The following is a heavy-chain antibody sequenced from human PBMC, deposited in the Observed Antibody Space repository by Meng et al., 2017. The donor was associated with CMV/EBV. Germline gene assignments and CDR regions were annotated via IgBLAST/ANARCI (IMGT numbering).Heavy chain of an antibody. CDR1: GGSISSSSYY. V-gene: IGHV4-39*07. J-gene: IGHJ4*02. Sequence: GSLRLSCTVSGGSISSSSYYCGWIRQPPGKGLEWIGSIYYSGSTYYNPSLKSRVTISVDTSKNQFSLKLSSVTAADTAVYYCARDRSGYDFWSGYYGYFDYWGQGTLVTVSS. CDR3: ARDRSGYDFWSGYYGYFDY. D-gene: IGHD3-3*01. CDR2: IYYSGST.